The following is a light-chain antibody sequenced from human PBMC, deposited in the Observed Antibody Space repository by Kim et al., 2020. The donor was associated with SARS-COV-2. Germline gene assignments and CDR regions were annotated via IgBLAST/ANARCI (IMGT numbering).Light chain of an antibody. CDR2: GAS. CDR1: QSVRSGF. Sequence: SPGDRTTLSCRASQSVRSGFLAWYQQKPGQAPRLLIYGASTRATGIPDKFSGSGSGTDFTLTITRLEPEDFAVYYCQQYGTSPTTFGRGTKLEI. CDR3: QQYGTSPTT. V-gene: IGKV3-20*01. J-gene: IGKJ2*01.